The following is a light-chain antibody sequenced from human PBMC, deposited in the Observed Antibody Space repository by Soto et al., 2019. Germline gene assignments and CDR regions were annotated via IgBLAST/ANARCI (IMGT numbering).Light chain of an antibody. V-gene: IGKV3-11*01. CDR1: QSVSSN. CDR3: QQRSTWPYT. CDR2: DAS. Sequence: EIVLTQSPATLSLSPGERASLSCRASQSVSSNLAWYQQKPGQAPRLLISDASNRATGIPVRFTGSGSGTDFTLTISSLEPEDFAVYYCQQRSTWPYTFGQGTKLEIK. J-gene: IGKJ2*01.